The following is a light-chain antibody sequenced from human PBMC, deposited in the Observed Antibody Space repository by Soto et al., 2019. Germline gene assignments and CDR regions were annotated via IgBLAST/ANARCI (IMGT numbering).Light chain of an antibody. CDR2: KPT. J-gene: IGKJ4*01. CDR1: QSISTW. CDR3: QQYNSYPLT. Sequence: DIQMTQSPSPLPASVGDRVTITCRASQSISTWLAWYQQKPGKAPKLLIYKPTSLESGFPSRFSGSGSGTDFTLTISSLQPDDFATYYSQQYNSYPLTFGEGTTVDIK. V-gene: IGKV1-5*03.